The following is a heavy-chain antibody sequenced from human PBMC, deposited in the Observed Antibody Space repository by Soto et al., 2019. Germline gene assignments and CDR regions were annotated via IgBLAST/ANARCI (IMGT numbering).Heavy chain of an antibody. Sequence: QVQLQESGPGLVKPSETLSLTCTVSGGSVSSGSYYWSWIRQPPGKGLEWIGYIYYSGSTNYNPSLKSRVTLSGETSKNPFSPKLGLGAAGDPGGYFWARGGGGGGDYWGQGTLVTVSS. CDR2: IYYSGST. V-gene: IGHV4-61*01. J-gene: IGHJ4*02. CDR1: GGSVSSGSYY. D-gene: IGHD3-16*01. CDR3: ARGGGGGGDY.